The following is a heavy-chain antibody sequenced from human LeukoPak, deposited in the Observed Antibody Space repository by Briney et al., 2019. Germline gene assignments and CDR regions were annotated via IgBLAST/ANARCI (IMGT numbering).Heavy chain of an antibody. D-gene: IGHD2-2*01. CDR2: IWYDGSNK. V-gene: IGHV3-33*01. Sequence: GRSLRLSCAASGFTFSSYGMHWVRQAPGKGLEWVAVIWYDGSNKYYADTVKGGFTISRDNYKNTLYLQMNSLRAEDTSVYYCARALGYCNSTSCYFDYWGQGTLVTVSS. CDR3: ARALGYCNSTSCYFDY. J-gene: IGHJ4*02. CDR1: GFTFSSYG.